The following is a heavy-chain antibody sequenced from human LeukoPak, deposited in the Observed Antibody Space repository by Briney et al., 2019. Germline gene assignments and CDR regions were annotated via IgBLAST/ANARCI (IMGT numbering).Heavy chain of an antibody. CDR3: ARAHCSSTSCYSWGTRAYFDY. J-gene: IGHJ4*02. CDR1: GGSISSGDYY. CDR2: IYYSGST. V-gene: IGHV4-30-4*01. Sequence: SETLSLTCTVSGGSISSGDYYWSWIRQPPGKGLEWIGYIYYSGSTYYNPSLKSRVTISVDTSKNQFSLKLSSVTAADTAVYYCARAHCSSTSCYSWGTRAYFDYWGQGTLVTVSS. D-gene: IGHD2-2*02.